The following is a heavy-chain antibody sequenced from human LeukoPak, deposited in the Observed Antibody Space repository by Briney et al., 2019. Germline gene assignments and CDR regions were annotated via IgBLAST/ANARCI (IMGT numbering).Heavy chain of an antibody. V-gene: IGHV3-15*01. J-gene: IGHJ4*02. CDR1: GFTFSIAW. D-gene: IGHD3-22*01. CDR2: IRGKTDGGTT. Sequence: GGSLRLSCAASGFTFSIAWMSWVRQAPGKGLECVGRIRGKTDGGTTDYAAPVKGRFTISRDDSKNTLYLKMNSLKTEDTAVYYCTTDLGYYDSSGYPYWGQGTLVTVSS. CDR3: TTDLGYYDSSGYPY.